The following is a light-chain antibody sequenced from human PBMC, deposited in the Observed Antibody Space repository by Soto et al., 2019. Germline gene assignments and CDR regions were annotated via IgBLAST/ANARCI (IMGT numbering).Light chain of an antibody. V-gene: IGLV2-14*01. CDR1: SNDVGGYNY. CDR2: EVS. J-gene: IGLJ3*02. Sequence: QSVLTQPASLSGSPGQSITMFCTGTSNDVGGYNYVSWYQQHPGKAPKLIIYEVSNRPPGISSRFSGSKSANTASLTISGLQAEDEAEYYCSSFTGSTTWVFGGGTKLTVL. CDR3: SSFTGSTTWV.